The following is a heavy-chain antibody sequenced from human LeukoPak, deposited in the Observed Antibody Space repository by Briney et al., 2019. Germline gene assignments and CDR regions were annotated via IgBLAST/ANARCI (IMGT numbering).Heavy chain of an antibody. CDR3: AGDEGWTFDI. CDR2: ISSGGRQI. D-gene: IGHD5-24*01. Sequence: PGGPLRLSCAASGFTFSSYSMNWVRQAPGKGLEWVATISSGGRQIFYADSLKGRFTISRDNAKNSLYLQMNSLRADDTAVYYCAGDEGWTFDIWGQGTKVTVSS. CDR1: GFTFSSYS. V-gene: IGHV3-21*01. J-gene: IGHJ3*02.